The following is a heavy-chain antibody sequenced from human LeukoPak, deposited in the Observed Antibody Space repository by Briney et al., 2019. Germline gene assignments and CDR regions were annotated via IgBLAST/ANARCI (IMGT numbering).Heavy chain of an antibody. Sequence: ASVKVSCKASGYTFTSYGISWVRQAPGQGLEWMGWMNPNSGNTGYAQKFQGRVTMTRNTSISTAYMELSSLRSEDTAVYYCARILTRKVVTVFGYWGQGTLVTVSS. J-gene: IGHJ4*02. CDR1: GYTFTSYG. D-gene: IGHD2-21*02. CDR3: ARILTRKVVTVFGY. V-gene: IGHV1-8*02. CDR2: MNPNSGNT.